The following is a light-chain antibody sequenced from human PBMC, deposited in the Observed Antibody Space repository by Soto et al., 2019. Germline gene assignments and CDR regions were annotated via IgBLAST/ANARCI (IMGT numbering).Light chain of an antibody. CDR3: SSYTSCSTLFYV. CDR1: SSDVGGYNY. CDR2: DVS. J-gene: IGLJ1*01. V-gene: IGLV2-14*01. Sequence: QSVLTQPASVSGSPGQSITISCTGTSSDVGGYNYVSWYQQHPGKAPKLMIYDVSNRPSGVSNRFSGSKSGNTASLTISGLQAEDEADYYCSSYTSCSTLFYVFGTGTKVTVL.